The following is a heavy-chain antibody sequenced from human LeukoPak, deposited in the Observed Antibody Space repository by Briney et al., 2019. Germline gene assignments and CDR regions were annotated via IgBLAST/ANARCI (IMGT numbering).Heavy chain of an antibody. CDR3: TRDEAAATD. V-gene: IGHV3-7*01. D-gene: IGHD6-13*01. CDR1: GFTFNNYW. J-gene: IGHJ4*02. Sequence: PGGSLRLSCAGSGFTFNNYWMSWVRQAPGKGPEWVANIKQDGREKHYVDSMKGRFTISRDNAKSSLYLQMNSLRAEDTAVYYCTRDEAAATDWGQGTLVTVSS. CDR2: IKQDGREK.